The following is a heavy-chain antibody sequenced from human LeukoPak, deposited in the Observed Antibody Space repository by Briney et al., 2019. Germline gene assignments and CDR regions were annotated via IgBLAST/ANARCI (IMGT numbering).Heavy chain of an antibody. J-gene: IGHJ4*02. CDR3: AKIYDILPWCPEW. V-gene: IGHV3-74*01. Sequence: PGRSLRLSCAASGFTFSSYWMHWVRHAPGKGLVWVSRINSDGSSTSYADSVKGRFTISRDNSKNTLFLQMNSLTAEDTAVYYCAKIYDILPWCPEWWGQGTLVTVSS. D-gene: IGHD3-9*01. CDR2: INSDGSST. CDR1: GFTFSSYW.